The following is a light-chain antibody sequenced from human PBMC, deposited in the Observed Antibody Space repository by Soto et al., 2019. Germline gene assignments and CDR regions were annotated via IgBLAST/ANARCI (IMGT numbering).Light chain of an antibody. CDR3: QQYGSLSWT. J-gene: IGKJ1*01. CDR2: GAF. V-gene: IGKV3-15*01. CDR1: QSVSSN. Sequence: EIVMTQSPVTLPVSPGERVTLSCRASQSVSSNLAWYQQKPGQAPSLLIYGAFTRATGIPARFSGTGSGTEFTLTISSLQSEDFAVYYCQQYGSLSWTFGQGTKVDIK.